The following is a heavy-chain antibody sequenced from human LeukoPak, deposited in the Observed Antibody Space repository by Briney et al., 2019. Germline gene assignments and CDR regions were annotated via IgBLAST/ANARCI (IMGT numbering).Heavy chain of an antibody. Sequence: SETLSLTCTVSGGSISSYYWGWIRQPPGKGLEWIGSIYHSGSTYYNPSLKSRVTISVDTSKNQFSLKLSSVTAADTAVYYCARAPVVADILFDYWGQGTLVTVSS. J-gene: IGHJ4*02. CDR2: IYHSGST. CDR1: GGSISSYY. CDR3: ARAPVVADILFDY. V-gene: IGHV4-38-2*02. D-gene: IGHD2-21*01.